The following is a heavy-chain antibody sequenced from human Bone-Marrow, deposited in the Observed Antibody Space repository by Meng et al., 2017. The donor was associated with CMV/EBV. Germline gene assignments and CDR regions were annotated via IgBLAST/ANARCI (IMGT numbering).Heavy chain of an antibody. CDR1: GPSSSGYY. V-gene: IGHV4-34*01. J-gene: IGHJ3*02. Sequence: PETRSLTCVLYGPSSSGYYCSWVRPPPGKWLEWNGEINPSGSTNYNPYFKSRDPIPVDTSKNQFSLKLSSVTAADTAGYYGARVGFRDFWSGYSGDYYFHGAFDIWGQGTRVTV. CDR2: INPSGST. D-gene: IGHD3-3*01. CDR3: ARVGFRDFWSGYSGDYYFHGAFDI.